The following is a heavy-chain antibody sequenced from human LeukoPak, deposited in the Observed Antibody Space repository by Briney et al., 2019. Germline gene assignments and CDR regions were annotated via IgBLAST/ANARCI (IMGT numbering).Heavy chain of an antibody. CDR1: GGSISSSSYY. CDR3: ARQSPGSGRFDY. D-gene: IGHD2-15*01. Sequence: PSETLSLTCTVSGGSISSSSYYWGWIRQPPGKGLEWIGSIYYSGSTYYNPPLKSRVTISVDTSKNQFSLKLSSVTAADTAVYYCARQSPGSGRFDYWGQGTLVTVSS. V-gene: IGHV4-39*01. J-gene: IGHJ4*02. CDR2: IYYSGST.